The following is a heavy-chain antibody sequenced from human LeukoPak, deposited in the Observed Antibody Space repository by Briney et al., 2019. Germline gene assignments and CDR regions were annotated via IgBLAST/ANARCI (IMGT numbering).Heavy chain of an antibody. CDR2: ISSSSSYI. CDR1: GFTFSSYS. J-gene: IGHJ4*02. D-gene: IGHD4-17*01. CDR3: ARRGMDDYGGYDFDY. Sequence: GGSLRLSCAASGFTFSSYSMNWVRQAPGKGLEWVSSISSSSSYIYYADSVKGRFTISRDNAKNSLYLQMNSLRAEDTAVYYCARRGMDDYGGYDFDYWGQGTLVTVSS. V-gene: IGHV3-21*01.